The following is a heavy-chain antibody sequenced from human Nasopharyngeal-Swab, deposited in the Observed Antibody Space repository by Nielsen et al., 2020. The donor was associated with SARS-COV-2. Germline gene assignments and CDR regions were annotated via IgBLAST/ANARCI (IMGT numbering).Heavy chain of an antibody. CDR3: ARVGTGYGMDV. Sequence: GESLKISCAASGFTFSSYAMHWVRQAPGKGLEWVSSISSSSSYIYYADSVKGRFTISRDNAKNSLYLQMNSLRAEDTAVYYCARVGTGYGMDVWGQGTTVTVSS. CDR1: GFTFSSYA. V-gene: IGHV3-21*01. D-gene: IGHD6-13*01. CDR2: ISSSSSYI. J-gene: IGHJ6*02.